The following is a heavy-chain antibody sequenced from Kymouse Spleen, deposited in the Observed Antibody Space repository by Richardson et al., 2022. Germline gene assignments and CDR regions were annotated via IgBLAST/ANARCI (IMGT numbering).Heavy chain of an antibody. V-gene: IGHV3-9*01. CDR3: AKDMGSGSYYNLYYFDY. J-gene: IGHJ4*02. Sequence: EVQLVESGGGLVQPGRSLRLSCAASGFTFDDYAMHWVRQAPGKGLEWVSGISWNSGSIGYADSVKGRFTISRDNAKNSLYLQMNSLRAEDTALYYCAKDMGSGSYYNLYYFDYWGQGTLVTVSS. CDR1: GFTFDDYA. CDR2: ISWNSGSI. D-gene: IGHD3-10*01.